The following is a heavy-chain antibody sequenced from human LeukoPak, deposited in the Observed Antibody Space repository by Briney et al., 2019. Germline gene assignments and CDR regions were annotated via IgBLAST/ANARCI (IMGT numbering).Heavy chain of an antibody. V-gene: IGHV4-59*01. CDR3: AREDPQTKVPEGMDV. CDR1: GGSISHYY. Sequence: SETLSLTCTVSGGSISHYYWSWIRQPPGKGLEWIGYIYYSGTTNYNPSLKSRVTIIVDTSKNQFSLKLNSVTAADTAVYYCAREDPQTKVPEGMDVWGQGTTVTVSS. CDR2: IYYSGTT. D-gene: IGHD4/OR15-4a*01. J-gene: IGHJ6*02.